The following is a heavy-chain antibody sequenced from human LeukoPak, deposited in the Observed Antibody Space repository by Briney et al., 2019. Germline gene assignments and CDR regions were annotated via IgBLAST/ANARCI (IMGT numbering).Heavy chain of an antibody. J-gene: IGHJ4*02. CDR1: GYTFIGYY. V-gene: IGHV1-2*02. CDR3: ATTRVTTTRLDY. Sequence: GASVKVSCKASGYTFIGYYMHWVRQAPGQGPEWMGWINPNSGVTNYAQKFQGRVTMTRDTSISTAYMELTSLRSDDTAVYYCATTRVTTTRLDYWGQGTLVTVSS. D-gene: IGHD5-12*01. CDR2: INPNSGVT.